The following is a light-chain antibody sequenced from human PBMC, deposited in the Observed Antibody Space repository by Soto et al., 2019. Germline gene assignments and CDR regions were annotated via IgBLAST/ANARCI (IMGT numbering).Light chain of an antibody. CDR3: QQYGSSGT. Sequence: EIVLTQSPATLSLFPGERATLSCRASQTVSSSYLAWYQQRPGQAPRLLIYGASSRATGIPDRVSGSGSGTDFTLTISRLEPEDFAVYYCQQYGSSGTFGQGTKVDI. J-gene: IGKJ1*01. CDR1: QTVSSSY. CDR2: GAS. V-gene: IGKV3-20*01.